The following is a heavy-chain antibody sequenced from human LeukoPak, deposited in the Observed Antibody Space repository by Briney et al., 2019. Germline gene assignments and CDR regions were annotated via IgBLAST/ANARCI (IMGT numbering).Heavy chain of an antibody. Sequence: GESLKISCKGSGYSFTSYWIGWVRQMPGKGLEWMGIVYSGDSDTKYSPSFQGQVTISADKSISTAYLQWSSLKASDTAMYYCARSASYYYDSSGYCPYWGQGTLVTVSS. D-gene: IGHD3-22*01. CDR2: VYSGDSDT. J-gene: IGHJ4*02. CDR3: ARSASYYYDSSGYCPY. V-gene: IGHV5-51*01. CDR1: GYSFTSYW.